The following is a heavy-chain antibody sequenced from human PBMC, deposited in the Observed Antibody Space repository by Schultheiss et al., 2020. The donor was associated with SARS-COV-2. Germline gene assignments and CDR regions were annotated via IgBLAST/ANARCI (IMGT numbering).Heavy chain of an antibody. D-gene: IGHD1-20*01. CDR1: GFSLSTSGMC. J-gene: IGHJ5*02. CDR2: IDWDDDK. Sequence: QTLSLTCTFSGFSLSTSGMCVSWIRQPPGKALEWLARIDWDDDKYYSTSLKTRLTISKDTSKNQVVLTMTNMDPVDTATYYCAREGGYNWNDVGWFDPWGQGTLVTVAS. CDR3: AREGGYNWNDVGWFDP. V-gene: IGHV2-70*11.